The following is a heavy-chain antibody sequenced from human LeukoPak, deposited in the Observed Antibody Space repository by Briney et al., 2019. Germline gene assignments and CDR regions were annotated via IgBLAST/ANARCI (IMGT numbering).Heavy chain of an antibody. V-gene: IGHV4-59*11. D-gene: IGHD3-16*01. CDR2: IYYSGST. J-gene: IGHJ6*03. Sequence: SETLSLTCTVSGGSISSHYWSWIRQPPGKGLEWIGYIYYSGSTNYNPSLKSRVTISVDTSKNQFSLKLSSVTAADTAVYYCARWGPWSHYYMDVWGKGTTVTVSS. CDR3: ARWGPWSHYYMDV. CDR1: GGSISSHY.